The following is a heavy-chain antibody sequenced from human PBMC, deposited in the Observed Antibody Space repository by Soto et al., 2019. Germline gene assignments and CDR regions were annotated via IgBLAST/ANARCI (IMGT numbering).Heavy chain of an antibody. CDR1: GGSFSGYY. J-gene: IGHJ4*02. CDR2: INHSGST. V-gene: IGHV4-34*01. D-gene: IGHD3-9*01. Sequence: SETLSLTCAVYGGSFSGYYWSWIRQPPGKGLEWIGEINHSGSTNYNPSLKSRVTISVDTSKNQFSLKLSSVTAADTAVYYCARVAGIVVTGYEYYFDYWGQGTMVTVSS. CDR3: ARVAGIVVTGYEYYFDY.